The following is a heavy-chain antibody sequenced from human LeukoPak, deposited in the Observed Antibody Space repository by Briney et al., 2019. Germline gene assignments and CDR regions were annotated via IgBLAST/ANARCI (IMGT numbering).Heavy chain of an antibody. CDR2: ISSSGTA. J-gene: IGHJ5*02. CDR3: ASDHRVRGGSNYLDP. Sequence: SETLSLTCSVSGGSNSSFYYTWIRQPAEKGLEWIGRISSSGTANYNPSLKSRVTMSLDTSKNQFSLKLRSVTAADAAMYYCASDHRVRGGSNYLDPWGQGILVTVSS. D-gene: IGHD2-15*01. V-gene: IGHV4-4*07. CDR1: GGSNSSFY.